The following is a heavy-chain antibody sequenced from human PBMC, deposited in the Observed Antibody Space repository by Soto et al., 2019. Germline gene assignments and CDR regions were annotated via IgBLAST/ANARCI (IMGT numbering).Heavy chain of an antibody. D-gene: IGHD3-16*01. CDR1: GFTFSSYS. J-gene: IGHJ4*02. V-gene: IGHV3-48*01. Sequence: PGGSLRLSCAASGFTFSSYSMNWVRQAPGKGLEWVSYISSSSSTIYYADSVKGRFTISRDNAKNSLYLQMNSLRAEDTAVYYCARDEGGPFDYWGQGTLVTVSS. CDR2: ISSSSSTI. CDR3: ARDEGGPFDY.